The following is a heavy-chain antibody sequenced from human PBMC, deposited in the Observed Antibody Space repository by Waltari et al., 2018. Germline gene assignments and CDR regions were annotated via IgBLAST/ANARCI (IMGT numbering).Heavy chain of an antibody. D-gene: IGHD3-9*01. J-gene: IGHJ4*02. CDR1: GFIFDDHA. CDR3: VRDKGPNRMGLGFDY. Sequence: EVQLVESGGGLAQPGRSLRPSCDASGFIFDDHAMRWVRQLPGGGLEWVSGINWSSASLDYADSVKGRFTIFRDNAKNSLYLQMDNLRPDDTALYYCVRDKGPNRMGLGFDYWGQGTRVTVSS. CDR2: INWSSASL. V-gene: IGHV3-9*01.